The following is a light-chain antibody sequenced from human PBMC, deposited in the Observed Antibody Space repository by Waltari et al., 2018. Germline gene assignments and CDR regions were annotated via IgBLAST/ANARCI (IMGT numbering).Light chain of an antibody. J-gene: IGLJ2*01. V-gene: IGLV1-44*01. Sequence: SVLTQPPSVSGTPGQRVTVSCSGSTANIGGNPVSWYQHVPGKAPKLVIQSRSERPSGVPDRFSASKSATSASLVISGLQSEDEADYYSATWDDNLNGVFFGGGTRLTVL. CDR1: TANIGGNP. CDR3: ATWDDNLNGVF. CDR2: SRS.